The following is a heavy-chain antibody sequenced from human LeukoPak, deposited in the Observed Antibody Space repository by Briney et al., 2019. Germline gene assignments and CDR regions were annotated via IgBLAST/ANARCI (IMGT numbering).Heavy chain of an antibody. D-gene: IGHD3-22*01. CDR3: ARNDSSGYFDY. CDR1: AGSISSYF. V-gene: IGHV4-59*01. CDR2: IYYSGST. Sequence: PSETLSLTCTVSAGSISSYFWSWIRQPPGKGLEWIGYIYYSGSTNYNPSLKSRVTISVDTSKNQFSLKLSSVTAADTAVYYCARNDSSGYFDYWGQGTLVTVSS. J-gene: IGHJ4*02.